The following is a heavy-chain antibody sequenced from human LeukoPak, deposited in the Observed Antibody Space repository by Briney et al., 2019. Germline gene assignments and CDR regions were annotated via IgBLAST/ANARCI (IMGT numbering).Heavy chain of an antibody. D-gene: IGHD3-22*01. Sequence: PSETLSLTCTVSGGSIRTYYWSWIRQPPGKGLEWIGYIYYSGSTNYNPSLKSRVTISVDTSKNQFSLKLSSVTAADTAVYYCARYEYYYDSSGYLCWFDPWGQGTLVTVSS. CDR1: GGSIRTYY. CDR2: IYYSGST. CDR3: ARYEYYYDSSGYLCWFDP. V-gene: IGHV4-59*01. J-gene: IGHJ5*02.